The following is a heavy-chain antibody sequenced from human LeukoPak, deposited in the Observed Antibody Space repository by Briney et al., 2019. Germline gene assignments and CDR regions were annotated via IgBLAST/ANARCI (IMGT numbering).Heavy chain of an antibody. D-gene: IGHD6-13*01. CDR2: INAGNGNT. CDR3: ARVGAAAGPYYFDY. CDR1: GYTFTSYA. J-gene: IGHJ4*02. V-gene: IGHV1-3*01. Sequence: ASVKVSCKASGYTFTSYAIHWVRPAPGQRLEWMGWINAGNGNTKYSQKFQGRVTITTDTSASTAYMELSSLRSEDTAVYYCARVGAAAGPYYFDYWGQGTLVTVSS.